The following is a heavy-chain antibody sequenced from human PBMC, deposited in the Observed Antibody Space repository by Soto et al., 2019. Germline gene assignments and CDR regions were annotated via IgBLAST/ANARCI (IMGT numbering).Heavy chain of an antibody. CDR3: ARDVPGIAAAGTGRGFDP. Sequence: VSVKVSCKASGYTFTSYGISWVRQAPGQGLEWMGWISAYNGNTNYAQKLQGRVTMTTDTSTSTAYMELRSLRSDDTAVYYCARDVPGIAAAGTGRGFDPWGQGTLVTVSS. D-gene: IGHD6-13*01. CDR2: ISAYNGNT. CDR1: GYTFTSYG. J-gene: IGHJ5*02. V-gene: IGHV1-18*04.